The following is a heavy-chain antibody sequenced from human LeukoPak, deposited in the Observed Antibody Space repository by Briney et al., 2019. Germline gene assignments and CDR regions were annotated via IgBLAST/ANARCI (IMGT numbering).Heavy chain of an antibody. CDR2: VSYDGNNK. V-gene: IGHV3-30-3*01. J-gene: IGHJ3*02. Sequence: PGGSLRLSCAASGFTLSSYAMHWVRQAPGKGLEWVAIVSYDGNNKYYADSVKGRFTISRDDSRNTLSLQMNSLRTEDTAVYYCARDQMGLGSAFDIWGQGTMVTVSS. D-gene: IGHD5-24*01. CDR1: GFTLSSYA. CDR3: ARDQMGLGSAFDI.